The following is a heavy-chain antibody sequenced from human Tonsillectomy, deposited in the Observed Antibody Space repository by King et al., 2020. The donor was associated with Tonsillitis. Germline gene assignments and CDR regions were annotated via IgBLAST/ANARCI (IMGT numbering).Heavy chain of an antibody. Sequence: VQLVESGGGLVQPGGSLRLSCAASGFTFSSYSMNWVRQDPGKGLEWVSYISSPSSTIYYADSVKGRFTISRDNAKNSLYLQMNSLRAEDTAVYYCARRGYCSGGTCYPFDYWGQGTLVTVSS. CDR2: ISSPSSTI. CDR3: ARRGYCSGGTCYPFDY. D-gene: IGHD2-15*01. V-gene: IGHV3-48*01. CDR1: GFTFSSYS. J-gene: IGHJ4*02.